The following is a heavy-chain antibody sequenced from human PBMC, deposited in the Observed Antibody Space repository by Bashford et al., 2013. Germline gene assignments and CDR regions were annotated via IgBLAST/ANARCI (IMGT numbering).Heavy chain of an antibody. D-gene: IGHD5-12*01. V-gene: IGHV5-51*01. CDR1: GYSFTDYW. Sequence: ESLKISCKASGYSFTDYWIGWVRQMPGKGLEWMGIIYPGDSDTRYSPSFQGQVTISADKSITTAYLQWSSLKASDSAMYYCARFVAATSSFDSWGRGTLVTVSS. CDR2: IYPGDSDT. CDR3: ARFVAATSSFDS. J-gene: IGHJ5*01.